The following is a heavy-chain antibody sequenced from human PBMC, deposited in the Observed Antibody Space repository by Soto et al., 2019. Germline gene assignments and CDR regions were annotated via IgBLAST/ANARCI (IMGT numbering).Heavy chain of an antibody. CDR3: NVWTGTTLDYYYYGMDV. CDR1: GFTFINAW. J-gene: IGHJ6*02. V-gene: IGHV3-15*07. Sequence: PGGSLRLSCAASGFTFINAWMDWVRQAPGKGLEWVGRIKSKTDGGTTDYAAPVKGRFTISRDDSKNTLYLQMNSLKTEDTAVYYCNVWTGTTLDYYYYGMDVWGQGTTVTVSS. D-gene: IGHD1-7*01. CDR2: IKSKTDGGTT.